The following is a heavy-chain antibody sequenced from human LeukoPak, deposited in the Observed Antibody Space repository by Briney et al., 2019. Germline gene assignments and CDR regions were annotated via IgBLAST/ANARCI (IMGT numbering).Heavy chain of an antibody. CDR1: GYTFTNFW. V-gene: IGHV5-10-1*01. Sequence: PGESLKISCTASGYTFTNFWIGWVRQMPGKGLEWMGRIDPSDSYTNYSPSFQGHVTISADKSISTAYLQWSSLKASDTAMYYCARHGVVVAATFNWFDPWGQGTLVTVSS. D-gene: IGHD2-15*01. CDR2: IDPSDSYT. CDR3: ARHGVVVAATFNWFDP. J-gene: IGHJ5*02.